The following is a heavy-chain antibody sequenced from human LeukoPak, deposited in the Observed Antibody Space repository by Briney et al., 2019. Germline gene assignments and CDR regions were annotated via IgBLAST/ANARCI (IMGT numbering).Heavy chain of an antibody. J-gene: IGHJ4*02. V-gene: IGHV3-13*01. D-gene: IGHD1-26*01. Sequence: GGSLRLSCAASGFTFSNYDMHWVRQATGKGLEWVSAIGVAANTFYSGSVKGRFTISRENAKNSLYLLMSSLRAEDTAMYYCARQNTPHGNFDYWGQGTLVIVSS. CDR3: ARQNTPHGNFDY. CDR1: GFTFSNYD. CDR2: IGVAANT.